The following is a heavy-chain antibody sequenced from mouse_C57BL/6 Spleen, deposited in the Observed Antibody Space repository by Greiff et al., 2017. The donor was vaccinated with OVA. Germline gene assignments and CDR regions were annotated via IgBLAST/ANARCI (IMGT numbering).Heavy chain of an antibody. V-gene: IGHV1-64*01. CDR3: ASITTVVAPYYNAMDY. CDR1: GYTFTSYW. Sequence: QVQLQQPGAELVKPGASVKLSCKASGYTFTSYWMHWVKQRPGQGLEWIGMIDPNGSSTNYNEKFKSKATMTVDKSSSTAYMQLSSLTSEDSAVYYCASITTVVAPYYNAMDYWGQGTSVTVSS. J-gene: IGHJ4*01. D-gene: IGHD1-1*01. CDR2: IDPNGSST.